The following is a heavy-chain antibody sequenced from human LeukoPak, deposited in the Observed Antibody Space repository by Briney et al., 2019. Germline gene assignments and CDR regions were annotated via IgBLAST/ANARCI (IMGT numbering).Heavy chain of an antibody. D-gene: IGHD4-17*01. Sequence: GGSLRLSCAASGFTFSSYWLSWVRQVPGKGLEWVASITTTGSYIYYADSVKGRFTISRDNAKNSLYLQMNSLRDDDTAVYYCARDGPRDDYGDYYGYWGQGTLVTVSS. CDR3: ARDGPRDDYGDYYGY. CDR2: ITTTGSYI. V-gene: IGHV3-21*01. CDR1: GFTFSSYW. J-gene: IGHJ4*02.